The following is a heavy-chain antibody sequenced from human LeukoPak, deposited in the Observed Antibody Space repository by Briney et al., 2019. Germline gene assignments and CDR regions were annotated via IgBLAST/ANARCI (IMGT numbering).Heavy chain of an antibody. CDR1: GGSISSYY. D-gene: IGHD3-16*01. CDR3: ARDAGGYDWVHFDY. Sequence: SETLSLTCTVSGGSISSYYWSWIRQPPGKGLEWIGYIYYSGSTNYNPSLKSRVTISVDTSKNQFSLKLSSVTAADTAVYYCARDAGGYDWVHFDYWGQGTLVTVSS. CDR2: IYYSGST. V-gene: IGHV4-59*01. J-gene: IGHJ4*02.